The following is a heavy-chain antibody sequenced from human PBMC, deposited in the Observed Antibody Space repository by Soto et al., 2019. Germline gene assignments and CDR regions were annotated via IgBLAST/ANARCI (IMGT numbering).Heavy chain of an antibody. D-gene: IGHD2-15*01. CDR3: AAIRGGRDWFDP. CDR2: IGTAGDT. Sequence: GGSLRLSCAASGFTFSSYDMHWVRQATGKGLEWVSAIGTAGDTYYPGSVKGRFTISRENAKNSLYLQMNSLRAGDTAVYYCAAIRGGRDWFDPWGQGTLVTVSS. CDR1: GFTFSSYD. V-gene: IGHV3-13*01. J-gene: IGHJ5*02.